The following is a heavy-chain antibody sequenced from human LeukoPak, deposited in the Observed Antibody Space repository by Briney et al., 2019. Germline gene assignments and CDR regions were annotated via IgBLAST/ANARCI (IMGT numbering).Heavy chain of an antibody. D-gene: IGHD6-13*01. CDR1: GGSISSGGYY. CDR2: IYHSGST. CDR3: ARVRQQLVLYYYYYYMDV. V-gene: IGHV4-30-2*01. J-gene: IGHJ6*03. Sequence: SQTLSLTCTVSGGSISSGGYYWSWIRQPPGKGLEWIGYIYHSGSTYYNPSLKSRVTISVDRSKNQFSLKLSSVTAADTAVYYCARVRQQLVLYYYYYYMDVWGKGTTVTVSS.